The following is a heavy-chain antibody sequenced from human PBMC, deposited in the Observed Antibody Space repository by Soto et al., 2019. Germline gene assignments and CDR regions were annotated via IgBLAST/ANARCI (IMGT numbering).Heavy chain of an antibody. Sequence: SETLSLTCAVYGESFSGYYWSWIRQPPGKGLEWIGEINHSGSTNYNPSLKSRVTMSVDTSKNQFSLKLSSVTAADTAVYYCAGNIVATISSFDYWGQGTLVTSP. CDR3: AGNIVATISSFDY. CDR1: GESFSGYY. CDR2: INHSGST. D-gene: IGHD5-12*01. V-gene: IGHV4-34*01. J-gene: IGHJ4*02.